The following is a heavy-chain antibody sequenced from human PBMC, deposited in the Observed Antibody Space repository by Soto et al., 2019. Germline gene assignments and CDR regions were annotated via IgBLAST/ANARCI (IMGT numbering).Heavy chain of an antibody. V-gene: IGHV4-4*02. CDR3: ARDRQLNYSSSSYCYYGMDV. Sequence: LSLKCAVSGGSIGRSNWWSWISQPPGKGLEWIGEIYHSGSTNYNPSLKSRVTISVDKSKNQFSLKLSSVTAADTAVYYCARDRQLNYSSSSYCYYGMDVWGQGTTVTVSS. CDR1: GGSIGRSNW. D-gene: IGHD6-13*01. J-gene: IGHJ6*02. CDR2: IYHSGST.